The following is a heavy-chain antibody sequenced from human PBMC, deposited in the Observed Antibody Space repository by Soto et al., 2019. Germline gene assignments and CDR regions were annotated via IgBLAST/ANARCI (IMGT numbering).Heavy chain of an antibody. J-gene: IGHJ3*02. V-gene: IGHV4-31*03. CDR1: GASINSADYY. CDR3: ARTNSSSDVFVI. CDR2: IYYSGNT. Sequence: QVQLQESGPGLVKPSQTLSLTCTVSGASINSADYYWSWIRQPPGQALEWIGYIYYSGNTHYTPSLKSRITLSVDTSGNQFSLNLTSVTAAYTAVYYCARTNSSSDVFVIWCQGTMVTVSS. D-gene: IGHD6-6*01.